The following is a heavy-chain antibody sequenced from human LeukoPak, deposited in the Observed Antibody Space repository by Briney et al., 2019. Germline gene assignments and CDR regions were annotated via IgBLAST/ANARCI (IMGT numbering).Heavy chain of an antibody. J-gene: IGHJ4*02. CDR3: ARGSDIFTGPFDY. CDR1: GYTFTGYY. Sequence: ASVKVSCKASGYTFTGYYMHWVRQAPGQGLEWMGWINPNSGGTNYAQKFQGRVTMTRDTSISTAYMELSRLRSDDTAVYYCARGSDIFTGPFDYWGRGTVVTVSS. D-gene: IGHD3-9*01. CDR2: INPNSGGT. V-gene: IGHV1-2*02.